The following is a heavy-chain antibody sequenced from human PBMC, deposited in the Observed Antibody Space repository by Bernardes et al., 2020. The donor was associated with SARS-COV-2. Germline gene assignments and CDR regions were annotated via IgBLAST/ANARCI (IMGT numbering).Heavy chain of an antibody. V-gene: IGHV3-23*01. D-gene: IGHD6-13*01. J-gene: IGHJ6*02. CDR2: ISGPGRT. Sequence: SLRLSCAASGFTFSNYAMSWVRQAPGTGLEWVSDISGPGRTYYADSVKGRFTISRDNSKNTLYLEMNSLRAEDTAVYYCAKELAYGSSWRDYSYYFGMDVWGQGTTVTVSS. CDR3: AKELAYGSSWRDYSYYFGMDV. CDR1: GFTFSNYA.